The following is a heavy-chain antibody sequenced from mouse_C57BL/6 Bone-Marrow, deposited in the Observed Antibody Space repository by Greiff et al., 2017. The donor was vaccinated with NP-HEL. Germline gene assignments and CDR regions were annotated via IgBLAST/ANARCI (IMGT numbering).Heavy chain of an antibody. CDR1: GFNIKNTY. CDR2: IDPENGST. Sequence: VQLQQSVAELVRPGASVKLSCTASGFNIKNTYMHWVKQRPEQGLEWIGRIDPENGSTKYASKFQGKATITADTASNTSYLQMSSLTSEDTASYYCASGYGSSSGYWGQGTTLTVSS. D-gene: IGHD1-1*01. CDR3: ASGYGSSSGY. V-gene: IGHV14-3*01. J-gene: IGHJ2*01.